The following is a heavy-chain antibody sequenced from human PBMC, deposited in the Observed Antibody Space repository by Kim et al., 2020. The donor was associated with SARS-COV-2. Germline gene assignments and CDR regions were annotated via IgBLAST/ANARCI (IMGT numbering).Heavy chain of an antibody. Sequence: SETLSLICSVPDGSVNRGGYFWSWIRQPPGGGLEWIGYIYYLGRPNYNPPLKSRVTMSLDTSKSQFSLNLNSVTAADTAVYYCARGDRRGTLETASTCAFDHGGRGTRVTVS. CDR3: ARGDRRGTLETASTCAFDH. J-gene: IGHJ4*02. V-gene: IGHV4-61*08. D-gene: IGHD2-21*02. CDR2: IYYLGRP. CDR1: DGSVNRGGYF.